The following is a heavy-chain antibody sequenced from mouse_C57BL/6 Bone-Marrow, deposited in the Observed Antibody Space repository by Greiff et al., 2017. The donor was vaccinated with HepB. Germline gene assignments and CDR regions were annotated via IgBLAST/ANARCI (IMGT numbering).Heavy chain of an antibody. CDR2: IYPGSGST. CDR1: GYTFTSYW. J-gene: IGHJ1*03. D-gene: IGHD2-5*01. Sequence: QVQLKQPGAELVKPGASVKMSCKASGYTFTSYWITWVKQRPGQGLEWIGDIYPGSGSTNYNEKFKSKATLTVDTSSSTAYMQLSSLTSEDSAVYYCASGSYYSNYGYWYFDVWGTGTTVTVSS. CDR3: ASGSYYSNYGYWYFDV. V-gene: IGHV1-55*01.